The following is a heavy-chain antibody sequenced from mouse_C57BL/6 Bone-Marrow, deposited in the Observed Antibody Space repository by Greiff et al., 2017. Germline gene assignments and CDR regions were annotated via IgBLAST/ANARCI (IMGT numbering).Heavy chain of an antibody. V-gene: IGHV1-55*01. CDR3: ARGGVTTAD. CDR2: FYPGSGST. Sequence: QVQLQQPGAELVKPGASVKLSCKASGYTFTSYWITWVKQRPGQGLAWIGDFYPGSGSTNYNEKFKSKATLTVDTSSSTAYMQLSSLTSEDSAVYYCARGGVTTADWGQGTLVTVS. D-gene: IGHD2-2*01. CDR1: GYTFTSYW. J-gene: IGHJ3*01.